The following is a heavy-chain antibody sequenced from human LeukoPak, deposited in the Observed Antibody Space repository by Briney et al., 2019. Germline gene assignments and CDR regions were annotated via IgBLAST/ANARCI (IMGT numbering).Heavy chain of an antibody. CDR2: ISSSSSYI. D-gene: IGHD6-19*01. J-gene: IGHJ5*02. V-gene: IGHV3-21*01. CDR3: ARDSSGWFRTTYNWFDP. Sequence: GGSLRLSCAASGFTFSSYSMNWVRQAPGKGLEWDSSISSSSSYIYYADSVKGRFTISRDNAKNSLYLQMNSLRAEDTAVYYCARDSSGWFRTTYNWFDPWGQGTLVTVSS. CDR1: GFTFSSYS.